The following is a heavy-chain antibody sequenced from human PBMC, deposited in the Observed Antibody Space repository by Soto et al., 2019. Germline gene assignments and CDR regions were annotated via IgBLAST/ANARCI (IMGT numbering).Heavy chain of an antibody. CDR2: INHSGST. CDR3: ARHHSGYDGFDY. D-gene: IGHD5-12*01. J-gene: IGHJ4*02. CDR1: GGSFSGYY. V-gene: IGHV4-34*01. Sequence: PSETLSLSCAVYGGSFSGYYWSWIRQPPGKGLEWIGEINHSGSTNYNPSLKSRVTISVDTSKNQFSLKLSSVTAADTAVYYCARHHSGYDGFDYWGQGTLVTVSS.